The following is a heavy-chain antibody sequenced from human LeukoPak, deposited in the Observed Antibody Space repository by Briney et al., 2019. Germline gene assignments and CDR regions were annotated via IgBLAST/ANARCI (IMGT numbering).Heavy chain of an antibody. Sequence: SETLSLTCTVSGGSISNTAYYWGWIRQSPEKGLEWIAIIHYNGATYYNPSLRSRVLISADTSKNKFSLTLSSVAAADTAVYYCARLPLLPYSSGYYDYWGHGILVTVSS. CDR3: ARLPLLPYSSGYYDY. V-gene: IGHV4-39*01. D-gene: IGHD3-22*01. CDR2: IHYNGAT. CDR1: GGSISNTAYY. J-gene: IGHJ4*01.